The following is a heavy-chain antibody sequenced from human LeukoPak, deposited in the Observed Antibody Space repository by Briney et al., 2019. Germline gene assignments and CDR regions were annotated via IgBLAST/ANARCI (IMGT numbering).Heavy chain of an antibody. Sequence: SETLSLTCTVSGGSISSSAYHWGWIRQPPGKGLEWIGSIHIGGSTYYNPSLKSRVTISVDTSKNQFSLNLRSVTAADTAMYYCARDHANYDFWSGQLNWFDPWGQGTLVTVSS. J-gene: IGHJ5*02. CDR1: GGSISSSAYH. CDR2: IHIGGST. D-gene: IGHD3-3*01. V-gene: IGHV4-39*02. CDR3: ARDHANYDFWSGQLNWFDP.